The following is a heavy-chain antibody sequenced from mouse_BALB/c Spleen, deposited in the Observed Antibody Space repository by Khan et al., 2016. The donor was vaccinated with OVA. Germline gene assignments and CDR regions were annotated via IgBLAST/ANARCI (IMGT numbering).Heavy chain of an antibody. CDR2: ISTYSGNS. J-gene: IGHJ3*01. V-gene: IGHV1S137*01. D-gene: IGHD2-1*01. CDR3: AREDGNYGAFAY. Sequence: QVRLQQSGPELVRPGVSVKISCKGSGYTFTDYAMHWVKQSHAKSLEWIGIISTYSGNSNYNQRFKGKATMTVGKSSSTAYMELARLTSEDSAIXYCAREDGNYGAFAYWGQWTLVTVSA. CDR1: GYTFTDYA.